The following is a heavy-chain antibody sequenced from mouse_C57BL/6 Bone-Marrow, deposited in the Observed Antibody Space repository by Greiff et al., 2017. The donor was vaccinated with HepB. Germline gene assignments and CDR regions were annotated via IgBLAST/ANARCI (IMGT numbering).Heavy chain of an antibody. J-gene: IGHJ3*01. D-gene: IGHD2-5*01. CDR3: ARCGAYYSNPGFAY. Sequence: EVQLQQSGPELVKPGASVKIPCKASGYTFTDYNMDWVKQSHGKSLEWIGDINPNNGGTIYNQKFKGKATLTVDKSSSTAYMELRSLTSEDTAVYYCARCGAYYSNPGFAYWGQGTLVTVSA. CDR1: GYTFTDYN. CDR2: INPNNGGT. V-gene: IGHV1-18*01.